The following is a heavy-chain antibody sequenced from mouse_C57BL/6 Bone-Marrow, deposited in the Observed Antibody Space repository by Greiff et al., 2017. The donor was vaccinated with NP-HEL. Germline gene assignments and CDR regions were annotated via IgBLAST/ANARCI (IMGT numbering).Heavy chain of an antibody. CDR3: TTDITTVVAPP. CDR2: IDPETGGT. D-gene: IGHD1-1*01. V-gene: IGHV1-15*01. Sequence: QVQLQQSGAELVRPGASVTLSCKASCYTFTDYEMHWVKQTPVHGLEWIGAIDPETGGTAYNQKFKGKAILTADKSSSTAYMELRSLTSEDSAVYYCTTDITTVVAPPRGQGTTLTVSS. J-gene: IGHJ2*01. CDR1: CYTFTDYE.